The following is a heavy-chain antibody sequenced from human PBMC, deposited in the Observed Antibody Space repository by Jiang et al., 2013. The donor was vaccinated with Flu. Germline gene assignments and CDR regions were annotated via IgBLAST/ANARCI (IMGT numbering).Heavy chain of an antibody. CDR2: IWFDGSKK. CDR1: GFTFSSYG. Sequence: GVVQPGRSLRVSCAASGFTFSSYGMHWVRQAPGKGLEWVALIWFDGSKKFYEDSVKGRFTISRDNSKNTLYLQMNSLRAEDTAVYYCARGLDQSLKYYFDYWGQGTLVTVSS. CDR3: ARGLDQSLKYYFDY. V-gene: IGHV3-33*01. J-gene: IGHJ4*02. D-gene: IGHD2/OR15-2a*01.